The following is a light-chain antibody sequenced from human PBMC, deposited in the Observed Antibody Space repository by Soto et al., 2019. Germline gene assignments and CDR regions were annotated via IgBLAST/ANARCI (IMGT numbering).Light chain of an antibody. J-gene: IGKJ4*01. CDR1: QSVSSTY. V-gene: IGKV3-20*01. CDR3: QQYGSSPLT. Sequence: EIVLTQSPGTLSLSPVERATLSCMASQSVSSTYLIWYQQKPGQAPRLLIYGASSRATGIPDRFSGSGSGTDFTLAISRLEPEDFAVYYCQQYGSSPLTFGGGTKVDIK. CDR2: GAS.